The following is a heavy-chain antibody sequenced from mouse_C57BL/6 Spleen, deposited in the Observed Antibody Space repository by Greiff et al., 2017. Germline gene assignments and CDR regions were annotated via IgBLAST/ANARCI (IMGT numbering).Heavy chain of an antibody. CDR1: GFTFSDFY. Sequence: EVQVVESGGGLVQSGRSLRLSCATSGFTFSDFYMEWVRQAPGKGLEWIAASRNKANDYTTEYSASVKGRFIVSRDTFQSILYLQMDALGAEDPATYYCARYAPFYCSSPYYAMDYWGQGTSVTVSS. CDR3: ARYAPFYCSSPYYAMDY. J-gene: IGHJ4*01. D-gene: IGHD1-1*01. CDR2: SRNKANDYTT. V-gene: IGHV7-1*01.